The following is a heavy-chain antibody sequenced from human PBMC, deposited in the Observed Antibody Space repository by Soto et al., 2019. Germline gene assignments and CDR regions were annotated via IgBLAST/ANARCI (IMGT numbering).Heavy chain of an antibody. J-gene: IGHJ4*02. CDR2: ISSSSSTI. V-gene: IGHV3-48*01. Sequence: GGSLRLSCAASGFTFSSYSMNWVRQAPGKGLEWVSYISSSSSTIYYADSVKGRFTISRDNAKNSLYLQMNSLRAEDTAVYYCARVGYCSGGSCYLGGYDYWGQGTLVTVSS. CDR1: GFTFSSYS. D-gene: IGHD2-15*01. CDR3: ARVGYCSGGSCYLGGYDY.